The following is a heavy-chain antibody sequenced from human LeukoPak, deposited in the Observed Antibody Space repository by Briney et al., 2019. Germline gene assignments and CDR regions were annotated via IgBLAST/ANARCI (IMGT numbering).Heavy chain of an antibody. D-gene: IGHD2-21*02. CDR3: STYCGGNCPVAQ. CDR2: ISASNGNT. Sequence: GASVKVSCKASGYTFTSYGISWVRQAPGQGLEWRGWISASNGNTNYAQKLPGRVTITTDTSTSTASLEMSSLRSYDTTVYYSSTYCGGNCPVAQGGQGPLVTVSS. V-gene: IGHV1-18*01. J-gene: IGHJ4*02. CDR1: GYTFTSYG.